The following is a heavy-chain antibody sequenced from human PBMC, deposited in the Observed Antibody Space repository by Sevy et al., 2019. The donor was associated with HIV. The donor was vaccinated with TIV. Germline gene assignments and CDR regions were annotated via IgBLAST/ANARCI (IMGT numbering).Heavy chain of an antibody. V-gene: IGHV3-33*03. D-gene: IGHD3-9*01. CDR2: MTFDGSNQ. CDR3: AKVLNSQINTDDTFDI. Sequence: GGSLRLSCKATGFSLINYAIHWVRQAPGKGLEWVAVMTFDGSNQYYADSVKSRFTISRDTSTNTVYLQMNSLRADDMALYSCAKVLNSQINTDDTFDIWGLGTMVTVSS. CDR1: GFSLINYA. J-gene: IGHJ3*02.